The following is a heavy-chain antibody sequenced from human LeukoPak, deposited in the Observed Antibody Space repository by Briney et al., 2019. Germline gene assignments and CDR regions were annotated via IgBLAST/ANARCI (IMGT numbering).Heavy chain of an antibody. J-gene: IGHJ4*02. CDR2: INPNSGGT. CDR1: GGTFSSYA. CDR3: ARESYGLSLNY. V-gene: IGHV1-2*06. Sequence: ASVKVSCKASGGTFSSYAISWARQAPGQGLEWMGRINPNSGGTNYAQKFQGRVTMTRDTSISTAYMELSRLRSDDTAVYYCARESYGLSLNYWGQGTLVTVSS. D-gene: IGHD5-18*01.